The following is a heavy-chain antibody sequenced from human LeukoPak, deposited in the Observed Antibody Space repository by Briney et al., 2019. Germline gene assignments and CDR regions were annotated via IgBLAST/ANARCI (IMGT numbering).Heavy chain of an antibody. Sequence: GASVMVSCKASGYTFNSYGINWVRQAPGRGLEGMGWISAYNGNTNYAQNFQGRITLTTDTSTSMAYMELTGLRSDDTAVYYCARDGRQWVPLNWFDPWGQGTLVTVSS. CDR1: GYTFNSYG. J-gene: IGHJ5*02. V-gene: IGHV1-18*04. D-gene: IGHD6-19*01. CDR2: ISAYNGNT. CDR3: ARDGRQWVPLNWFDP.